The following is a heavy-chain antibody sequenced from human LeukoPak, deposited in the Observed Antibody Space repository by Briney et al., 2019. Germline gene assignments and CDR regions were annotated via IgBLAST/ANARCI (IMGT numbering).Heavy chain of an antibody. V-gene: IGHV3-30*18. D-gene: IGHD1-14*01. CDR1: GFTFSTYG. J-gene: IGHJ4*02. CDR3: TKAQLPRHEPGNFYFDY. Sequence: GRSLRLSCAASGFTFSTYGMHWVRQAPGKGLEWVAVVSYDESSIYYADSVKGRFTISRDNSKDTVFLHMNSLRSDDTAVYYCTKAQLPRHEPGNFYFDYWGQGILVTVSS. CDR2: VSYDESSI.